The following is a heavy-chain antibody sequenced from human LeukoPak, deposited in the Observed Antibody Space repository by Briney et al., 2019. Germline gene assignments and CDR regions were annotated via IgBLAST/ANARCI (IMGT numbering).Heavy chain of an antibody. CDR2: ISYDGSNK. Sequence: PGGSLRLSCAASGFTVSSNYMSWVRQAPGKGLEWVAVISYDGSNKYYADSVKGRFTISRDNSKNTLYLQMNSLRAEDTAVYYCARDPPREWLKYYFDYWGQGTLVTVSS. V-gene: IGHV3-30-3*01. CDR3: ARDPPREWLKYYFDY. D-gene: IGHD6-19*01. J-gene: IGHJ4*02. CDR1: GFTVSSNY.